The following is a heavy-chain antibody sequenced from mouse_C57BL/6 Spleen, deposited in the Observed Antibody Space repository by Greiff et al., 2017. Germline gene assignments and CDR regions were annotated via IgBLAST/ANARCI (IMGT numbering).Heavy chain of an antibody. Sequence: VQLQQSGPELVKPGASVKISCKASGYTFTDYYMNWVKQSHGKSLEWIGDINPNNGGTSYNQKFKGKATLTVDKSSSTAYMEIRSLTSEDSAVYYCARGGGLRRGAYWGQGTLVTVSA. CDR3: ARGGGLRRGAY. CDR2: INPNNGGT. D-gene: IGHD2-4*01. J-gene: IGHJ3*01. V-gene: IGHV1-26*01. CDR1: GYTFTDYY.